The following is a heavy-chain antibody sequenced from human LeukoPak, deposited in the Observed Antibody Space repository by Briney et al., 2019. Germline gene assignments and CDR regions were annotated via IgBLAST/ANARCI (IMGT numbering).Heavy chain of an antibody. V-gene: IGHV3-33*01. CDR3: AREGLTSTPNNAFDI. CDR1: GFTFSSYG. CDR2: IWSDENKE. D-gene: IGHD4-23*01. Sequence: HAGGSLRLSCAASGFTFSSYGMHWVRQAPGKGLEWVAVIWSDENKEFYADSVKGRFTISRDNFKSTLYLQMDSLRVGDTAVYYCAREGLTSTPNNAFDIWGQGSVVTVSS. J-gene: IGHJ3*02.